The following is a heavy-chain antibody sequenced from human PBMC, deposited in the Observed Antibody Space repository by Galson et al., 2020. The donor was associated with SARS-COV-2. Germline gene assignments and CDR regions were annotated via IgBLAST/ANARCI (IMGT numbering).Heavy chain of an antibody. CDR2: INPNSGGT. D-gene: IGHD3-22*01. CDR1: GYTFTGYY. CDR3: ARGGYYYDSSGYYFDY. Sequence: ASVKVSCKASGYTFTGYYMHWVRQAPGQGLEWMGRINPNSGGTNYAQKFQGRVTMTRDTSISTAYMELSRLRSDDTVVYYCARGGYYYDSSGYYFDYWGQGTLVTVSS. V-gene: IGHV1-2*05. J-gene: IGHJ4*02.